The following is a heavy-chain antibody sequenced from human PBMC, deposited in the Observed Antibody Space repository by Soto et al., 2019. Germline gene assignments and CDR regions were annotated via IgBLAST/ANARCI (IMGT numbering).Heavy chain of an antibody. CDR1: GGSFSGYY. D-gene: IGHD2-2*02. V-gene: IGHV4-34*01. J-gene: IGHJ4*02. Sequence: SETLSLTCAVYGGSFSGYYWSWIRQPPGKGLEWIGEINHSGSTNYNPSLKSRVTISVDTSKNQFSLKLSSVTAADTAVYYCARGPGDVVVPAAIIDYWGQGTLVTVSS. CDR2: INHSGST. CDR3: ARGPGDVVVPAAIIDY.